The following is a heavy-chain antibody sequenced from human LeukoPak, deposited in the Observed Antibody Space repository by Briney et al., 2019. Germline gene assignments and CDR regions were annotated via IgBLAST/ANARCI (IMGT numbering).Heavy chain of an antibody. CDR1: GGSISSYY. J-gene: IGHJ4*02. CDR3: ARERYGLGDY. Sequence: PSETLSLTCTVSGGSISSYYWSWIRQPPGKGLEWIGYIYYSGSTNYNPSLKSRVTISVDTSKNQFSLKLSSVTAADTAVYYCARERYGLGDYLGQGTLVTVSS. V-gene: IGHV4-59*01. D-gene: IGHD3-16*01. CDR2: IYYSGST.